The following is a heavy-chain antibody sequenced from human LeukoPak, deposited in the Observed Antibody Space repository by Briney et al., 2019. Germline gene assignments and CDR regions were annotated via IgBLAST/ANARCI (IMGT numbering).Heavy chain of an antibody. CDR2: INPNSGGT. Sequence: ASVKVSCKASGGTFSSYAISWVRQAPGQGLEWMGRINPNSGGTNYAQKFQGRVTMTRDTSISTAYMELSRLRSDDTAVYYCATSSSSWYPIDPWGQGTLVTVSS. D-gene: IGHD6-13*01. CDR3: ATSSSSWYPIDP. CDR1: GGTFSSYA. J-gene: IGHJ5*02. V-gene: IGHV1-2*06.